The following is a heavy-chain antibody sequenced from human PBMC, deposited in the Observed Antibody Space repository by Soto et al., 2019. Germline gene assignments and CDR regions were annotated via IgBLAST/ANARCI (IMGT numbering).Heavy chain of an antibody. CDR3: CIAALPGYFQH. CDR2: ISAYNGNT. J-gene: IGHJ1*01. Sequence: ASVKVSCKASGYTFTSYGISWVRQAPGQGLEWMGWISAYNGNTNYTQKLQGRDTMTTDTSTSTAYMELRSLRSDDTAVYYCCIAALPGYFQHWGQGTLVTVSS. D-gene: IGHD6-6*01. V-gene: IGHV1-18*04. CDR1: GYTFTSYG.